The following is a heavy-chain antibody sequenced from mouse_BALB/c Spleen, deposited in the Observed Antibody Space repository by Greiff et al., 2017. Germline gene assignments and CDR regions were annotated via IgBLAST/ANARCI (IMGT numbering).Heavy chain of an antibody. D-gene: IGHD2-4*01. CDR2: IRSKSNNYAT. CDR3: VRNDYGDY. Sequence: EVQLQESGGGLVQPKGSLKLSCAASGFTFNTYAMNWVRQAPGKGLEWVARIRSKSNNYATYYADSVKDRFTISRDDSQSMLYLQMNNLKTEDTAMYYCVRNDYGDYWGQGTTLTVSS. V-gene: IGHV10-1*02. CDR1: GFTFNTYA. J-gene: IGHJ2*01.